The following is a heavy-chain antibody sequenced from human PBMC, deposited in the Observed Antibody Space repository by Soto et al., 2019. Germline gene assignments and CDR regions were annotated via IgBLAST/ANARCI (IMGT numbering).Heavy chain of an antibody. CDR3: AGRSSGWYFDY. J-gene: IGHJ4*02. CDR2: ISGSGGST. D-gene: IGHD6-19*01. Sequence: EVQLLESGGGLVQPGGSLRLSCAASGFTFSSYAMNWVRQAPGKGLEWVSVISGSGGSTYYADSVKGRFTISRDKSKNTLYLQMNSLRAADTAVYYCAGRSSGWYFDYWGQGTLVTVSS. V-gene: IGHV3-23*01. CDR1: GFTFSSYA.